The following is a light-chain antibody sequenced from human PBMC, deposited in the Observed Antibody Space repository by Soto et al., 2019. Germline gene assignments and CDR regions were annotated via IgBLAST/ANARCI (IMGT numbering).Light chain of an antibody. CDR3: QQANTFPHT. J-gene: IGKJ2*01. CDR1: QGIRSW. CDR2: AAS. Sequence: DLPMTQSPSSVSASVGDRVTITCRASQGIRSWLAWYQQKPGKAPKLLIYAASSLQNGVPLRFSGSGSGTDFTLTISSLQPEDFATYYCQQANTFPHTFGQGTKVEIK. V-gene: IGKV1-12*01.